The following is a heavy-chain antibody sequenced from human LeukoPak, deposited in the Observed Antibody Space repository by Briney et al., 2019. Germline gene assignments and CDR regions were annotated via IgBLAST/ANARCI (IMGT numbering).Heavy chain of an antibody. CDR1: GFTFSSYW. CDR2: ISSSSSSI. Sequence: GGSLRLSCAASGFTFSSYWMHWVRQAPGKGLEWVSYISSSSSSIYYADSVKGRFTISRDNAKNSLYLQMNSLRAEDTALYYCAKDNEEQWLYWYFDLWGRGTLVTVSS. CDR3: AKDNEEQWLYWYFDL. V-gene: IGHV3-48*04. D-gene: IGHD6-19*01. J-gene: IGHJ2*01.